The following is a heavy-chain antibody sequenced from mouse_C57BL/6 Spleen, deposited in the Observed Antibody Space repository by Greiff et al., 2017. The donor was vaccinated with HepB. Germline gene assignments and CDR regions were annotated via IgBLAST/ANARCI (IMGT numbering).Heavy chain of an antibody. CDR1: GYTFTSYD. Sequence: QVQLKQSGPELVKPGASVKLSCKASGYTFTSYDINWVKQRPGQGLEWIGWIYPRDGSTKYNEKFKGKATLTVDTSSSTAYMELHSLTSEDCAVFFCARERGSSYGYFDVWGTGTTVTVSS. D-gene: IGHD1-1*01. J-gene: IGHJ1*03. V-gene: IGHV1-85*01. CDR2: IYPRDGST. CDR3: ARERGSSYGYFDV.